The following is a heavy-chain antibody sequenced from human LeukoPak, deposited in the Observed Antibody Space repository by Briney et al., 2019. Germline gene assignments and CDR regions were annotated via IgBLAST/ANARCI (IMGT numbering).Heavy chain of an antibody. CDR1: GGSISSSSYY. V-gene: IGHV4-39*07. Sequence: PSETLSLTCTVSGGSISSSSYYWGWIRQPPGKGLEWIGSIYYSGGTYYNPSLKSRVTISVDTSKNQFSLKLSSVTAADTAVYYCASQMVRGVIGYWGQGTLVTVSS. J-gene: IGHJ4*02. D-gene: IGHD3-10*01. CDR3: ASQMVRGVIGY. CDR2: IYYSGGT.